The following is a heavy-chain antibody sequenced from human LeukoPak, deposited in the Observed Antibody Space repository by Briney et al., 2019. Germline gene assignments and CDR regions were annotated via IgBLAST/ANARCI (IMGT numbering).Heavy chain of an antibody. V-gene: IGHV3-21*01. Sequence: PGGSLRLSCAASGFTFSNYSMNWVRQAPGKGLEWVSSISSSSSDIYYAGSVKGRFTISRDNAKNSLYLQMNSLRAEDTAVYYCARDKNSEMATIVYWGQGTLVTVSS. CDR1: GFTFSNYS. J-gene: IGHJ4*02. CDR2: ISSSSSDI. D-gene: IGHD5-24*01. CDR3: ARDKNSEMATIVY.